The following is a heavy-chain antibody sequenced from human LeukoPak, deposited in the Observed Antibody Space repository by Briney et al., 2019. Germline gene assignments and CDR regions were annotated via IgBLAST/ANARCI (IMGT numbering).Heavy chain of an antibody. D-gene: IGHD6-19*01. J-gene: IGHJ1*01. Sequence: TPGGSLRLSCAASGFTFSSYTMNWVRQAPGKGLGWVSSITSGGVNTYYATSVKGRFTISRDNAKNSLFLQMNSLRAEDTAIYYCAKVQDGSLWFEYFQHWGQGTLVTVSS. CDR3: AKVQDGSLWFEYFQH. CDR2: ITSGGVNT. V-gene: IGHV3-21*01. CDR1: GFTFSSYT.